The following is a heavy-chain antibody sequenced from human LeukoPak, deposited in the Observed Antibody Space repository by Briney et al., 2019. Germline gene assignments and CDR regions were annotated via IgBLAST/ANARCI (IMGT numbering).Heavy chain of an antibody. D-gene: IGHD3-3*01. J-gene: IGHJ4*02. Sequence: SETLSLTCTVSGGSISTSNYYWGWIRQPPGKGLEWIGEIYHSGSTNYNPSLKSRVTISVDKSKNQFSLKLSSVTAADTAVYYCARVLYYDFWSASNYFDYWGQGTLVTVSS. CDR1: GGSISTSNYY. V-gene: IGHV4-39*07. CDR3: ARVLYYDFWSASNYFDY. CDR2: IYHSGST.